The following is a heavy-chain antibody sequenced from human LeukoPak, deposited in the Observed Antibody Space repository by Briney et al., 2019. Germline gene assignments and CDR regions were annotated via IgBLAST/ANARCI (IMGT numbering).Heavy chain of an antibody. D-gene: IGHD6-19*01. CDR2: IYYGGST. Sequence: SETLSLTCTVSGGSISSYYWSWIRQPPGKGLEWIGYIYYGGSTNYNPSLKSRVTISVDTSKNQFSLKLSSVTAADTAVYYCAGSGWYQASMDVWGKGTTVTVSS. J-gene: IGHJ6*03. CDR3: AGSGWYQASMDV. CDR1: GGSISSYY. V-gene: IGHV4-59*01.